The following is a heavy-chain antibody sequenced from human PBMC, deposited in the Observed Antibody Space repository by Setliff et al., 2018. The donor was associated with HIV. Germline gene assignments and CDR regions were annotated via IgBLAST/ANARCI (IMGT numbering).Heavy chain of an antibody. CDR2: LSGTSSTV. CDR3: AKGGGYSYGHNWFDP. Sequence: PGGSLRLSCAASGFSFSDYYMYWIRQAPGKGLEWVSSLSGTSSTVYLADSVKGRFTISRDNAKNSLYLQMNSLRAEDTALYYCAKGGGYSYGHNWFDPWGQGTLVTVSS. J-gene: IGHJ5*02. D-gene: IGHD5-18*01. CDR1: GFSFSDYY. V-gene: IGHV3-11*01.